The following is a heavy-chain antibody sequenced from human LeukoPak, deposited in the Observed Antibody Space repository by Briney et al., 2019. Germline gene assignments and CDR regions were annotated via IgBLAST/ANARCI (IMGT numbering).Heavy chain of an antibody. CDR2: IYYSGST. CDR3: ARTGPRVDV. J-gene: IGHJ6*02. CDR1: GGSISTYY. D-gene: IGHD1-14*01. Sequence: PSETLSLTCTVSGGSISTYYWSWIRQPPGEGLEWIGYIYYSGSTNYNPSLKSRVTISVDTSKNQFSLELSSVTAADTAVYYCARTGPRVDVWGQGTTVTVSS. V-gene: IGHV4-59*01.